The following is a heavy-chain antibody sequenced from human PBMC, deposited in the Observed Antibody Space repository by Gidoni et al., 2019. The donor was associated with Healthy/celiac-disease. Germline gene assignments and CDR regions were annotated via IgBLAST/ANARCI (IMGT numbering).Heavy chain of an antibody. V-gene: IGHV3-23*01. CDR2: ISGSGCST. D-gene: IGHD2-15*01. Sequence: EVQLLESGGGLVQPGGSLRLSCAASGFTFSSYAMIWVRQAPGKGLEWVSAISGSGCSTYYADSVKGRFTISRDNSKNTLYLQMNSLRAEDTAVYYCAKVGRVGVPFWYFDLWGRGTLVTVSS. J-gene: IGHJ2*01. CDR1: GFTFSSYA. CDR3: AKVGRVGVPFWYFDL.